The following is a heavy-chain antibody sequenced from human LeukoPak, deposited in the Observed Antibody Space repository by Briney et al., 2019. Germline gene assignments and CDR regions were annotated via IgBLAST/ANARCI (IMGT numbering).Heavy chain of an antibody. V-gene: IGHV1-2*02. Sequence: ASVKVSCKASGYTFPGYYMHWVRQAPGQGLEWMGWINPNSGGTNYAQKFQGRVTMTRDTSISTAYMELSRLRSDDTAVYYCARTLVVRGYFDYWGQGTLVTVSS. CDR3: ARTLVVRGYFDY. CDR1: GYTFPGYY. CDR2: INPNSGGT. D-gene: IGHD3-22*01. J-gene: IGHJ4*02.